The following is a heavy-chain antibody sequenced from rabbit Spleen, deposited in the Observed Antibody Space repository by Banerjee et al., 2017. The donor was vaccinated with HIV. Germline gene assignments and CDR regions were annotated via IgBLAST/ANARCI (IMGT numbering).Heavy chain of an antibody. V-gene: IGHV1S45*01. CDR1: GFSFSSNW. CDR2: IDTNDGDT. Sequence: LEESGGGLVKSGGTLTLTCTVSGFSFSSNWICWVRQAPGKGLEWIACIDTNDGDTDYANWPKGRFTISKTSSTTVTLQMTSLTAADTATYFGARVARGGYWNWDLWGPGTLVTVS. D-gene: IGHD1-1*01. CDR3: ARVARGGYWNWDL. J-gene: IGHJ6*01.